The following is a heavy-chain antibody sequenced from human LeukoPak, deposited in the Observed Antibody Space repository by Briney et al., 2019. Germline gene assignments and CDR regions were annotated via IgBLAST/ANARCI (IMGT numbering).Heavy chain of an antibody. CDR2: INPNSGGT. CDR3: ARSGSGYYYPPYDY. Sequence: GASVKVSCKASGYTFTSYYMHWVRQAPGQGLEWMGWINPNSGGTNYAQKFQGRVTMTRDTSISTAYMELSRLRSDDTAVYYCARSGSGYYYPPYDYWGQGTLVTVSS. CDR1: GYTFTSYY. D-gene: IGHD3-22*01. V-gene: IGHV1-2*02. J-gene: IGHJ4*02.